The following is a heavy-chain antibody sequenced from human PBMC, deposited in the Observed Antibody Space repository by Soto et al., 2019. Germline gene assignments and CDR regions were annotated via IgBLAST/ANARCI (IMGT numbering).Heavy chain of an antibody. CDR1: GFTFSSYA. CDR2: ISGSGGST. D-gene: IGHD6-6*01. Sequence: VGSLRLSCAASGFTFSSYAMSWVRQAPGKGLEWVSAISGSGGSTYYADSVKGRFTISRDNSKNTLYLQMNSLRAEDTAVYCCAKDRSIADRTGRYYFDYWGQGTLGTVSS. V-gene: IGHV3-23*01. J-gene: IGHJ4*02. CDR3: AKDRSIADRTGRYYFDY.